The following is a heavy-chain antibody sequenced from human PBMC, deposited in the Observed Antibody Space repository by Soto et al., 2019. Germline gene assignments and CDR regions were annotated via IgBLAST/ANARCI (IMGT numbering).Heavy chain of an antibody. CDR1: GGSFSGYY. V-gene: IGHV4-34*01. J-gene: IGHJ6*03. D-gene: IGHD6-6*01. CDR3: ARGMGFTSSFFLPHIYYYMDV. CDR2: INHSGST. Sequence: SETLSLTCAVYGGSFSGYYWSWIRQPPGKGLEWIGEINHSGSTNYNPSLKSRVTISVDTSKNQFSLKLSSVTAADTAVYYCARGMGFTSSFFLPHIYYYMDVWGKGTTVTVSS.